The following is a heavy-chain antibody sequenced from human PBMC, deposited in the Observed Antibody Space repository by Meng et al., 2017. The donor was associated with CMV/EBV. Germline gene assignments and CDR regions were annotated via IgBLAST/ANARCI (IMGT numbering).Heavy chain of an antibody. CDR1: GFTFSSYS. J-gene: IGHJ6*02. CDR2: ISSSSSYI. Sequence: GESLKISCAASGFTFSSYSMNWVRHAPVKGLEWVSSISSSSSYIYYADSLKGRFTISRDNAKNSLYLQMNSQRAEDTAVEYCAREGHEGVGEQLVSFYYYYYGMDVWGQGTTVTVSS. CDR3: AREGHEGVGEQLVSFYYYYYGMDV. V-gene: IGHV3-21*01. D-gene: IGHD6-6*01.